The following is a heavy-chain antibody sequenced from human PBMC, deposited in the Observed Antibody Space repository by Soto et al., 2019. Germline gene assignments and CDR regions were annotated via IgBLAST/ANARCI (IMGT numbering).Heavy chain of an antibody. D-gene: IGHD2-15*01. CDR3: ARRDIQGPIDY. CDR1: GGTIINGGYH. V-gene: IGHV4-30-4*01. Sequence: SQTHRLPKSVSGGTIINGGYHRSWNRQPPGKGLEWIGYIYYSGTTYYNPSLKSRVTMSVDTSKNQFSLKLTSVTAVDAAVYYCARRDIQGPIDYWGQETLVTVSS. CDR2: IYYSGTT. J-gene: IGHJ4*02.